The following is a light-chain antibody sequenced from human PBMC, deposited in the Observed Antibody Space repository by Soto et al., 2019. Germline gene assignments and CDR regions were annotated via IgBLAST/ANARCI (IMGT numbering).Light chain of an antibody. V-gene: IGLV2-14*01. CDR3: SSYTSSSTRV. CDR1: SSDIGGYNY. CDR2: EVS. J-gene: IGLJ1*01. Sequence: QSVLTQPASVSGSPGQSITISCTGTSSDIGGYNYVSWYQQHPGKAPKVVIYEVSNRPLGVSNRFSASKSGNTASLIISGLQAEDEADYYCSSYTSSSTRVFGTGTKVTVL.